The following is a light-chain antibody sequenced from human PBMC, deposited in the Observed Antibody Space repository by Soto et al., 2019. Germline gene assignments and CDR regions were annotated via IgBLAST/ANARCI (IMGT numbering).Light chain of an antibody. CDR2: SAS. CDR3: QKNYSLPRT. J-gene: IGKJ1*01. V-gene: IGKV1-39*01. Sequence: DVQMTQSPSSLSASVGDSVTIACRASQTVSKFVNWYQQKPGKVPDLLIYSASTLYSGVPSRFSGSGSGTEFTLTISNLQPEDFETYYCQKNYSLPRTFAQGTKV. CDR1: QTVSKF.